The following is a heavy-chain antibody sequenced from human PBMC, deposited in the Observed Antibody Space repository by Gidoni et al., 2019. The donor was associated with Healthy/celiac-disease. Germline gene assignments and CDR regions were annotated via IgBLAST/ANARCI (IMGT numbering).Heavy chain of an antibody. CDR1: GFTFDAYA. CDR3: AKDMGPIVVVPAAATYYYYGMDV. D-gene: IGHD2-2*01. V-gene: IGHV3-9*01. Sequence: EVQLVESGGGLVQPGRSLRLSCAASGFTFDAYAIHWVRQAPGKGLEWVSGISWNSGSIGYADSVKGRFTISRDNAKNSLYLQMNSLRAEDTALYYCAKDMGPIVVVPAAATYYYYGMDVWGQGTTVTVSS. CDR2: ISWNSGSI. J-gene: IGHJ6*02.